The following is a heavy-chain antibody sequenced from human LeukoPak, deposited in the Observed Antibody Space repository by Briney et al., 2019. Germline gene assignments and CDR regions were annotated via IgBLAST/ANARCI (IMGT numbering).Heavy chain of an antibody. V-gene: IGHV3-66*01. D-gene: IGHD6-19*01. J-gene: IGHJ4*02. Sequence: PGGSLRLSCAASGFTASTNYMSWVHQAPGKGLEWVSVIYTGGSTYYADSVKGRFTISRDNSKNTLFLQMNSLRAEDTAVYYCARVRSSGLFDYWGQGTLVTVSS. CDR3: ARVRSSGLFDY. CDR1: GFTASTNY. CDR2: IYTGGST.